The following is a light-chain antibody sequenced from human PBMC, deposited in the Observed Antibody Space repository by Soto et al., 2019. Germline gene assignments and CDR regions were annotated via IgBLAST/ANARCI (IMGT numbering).Light chain of an antibody. V-gene: IGKV3-11*01. CDR3: QQRCNWPLT. J-gene: IGKJ4*01. CDR1: QTVGSC. Sequence: EIVLTQSPATLSLSPGERATLSCMASQTVGSCFVWYQQKPGQAPRPLIYDTSNRATGIPARFSGSGSGTDFTLTISSLEPEDFAVYYCQQRCNWPLTFGGGTTVEIK. CDR2: DTS.